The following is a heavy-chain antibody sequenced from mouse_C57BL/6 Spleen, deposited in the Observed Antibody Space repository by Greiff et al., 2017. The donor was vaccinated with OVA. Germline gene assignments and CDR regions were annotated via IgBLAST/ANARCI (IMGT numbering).Heavy chain of an antibody. J-gene: IGHJ2*01. V-gene: IGHV1-26*01. CDR3: ARWVVATPFDY. CDR2: INPNNGGA. D-gene: IGHD1-1*01. Sequence: EVQLQQSGPELVKPGASVKISCKASGYTFTDYYMNWVKQSHGKSLEWIGDINPNNGGASYNQKFKGKATLTVDKSSSTAYMELRSLTSEDSAVYYCARWVVATPFDYWGQGTTLTVSS. CDR1: GYTFTDYY.